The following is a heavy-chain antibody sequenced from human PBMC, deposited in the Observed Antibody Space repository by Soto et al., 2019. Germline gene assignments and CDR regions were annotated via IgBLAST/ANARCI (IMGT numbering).Heavy chain of an antibody. V-gene: IGHV1-69*02. Sequence: QVQLVQSGAEVKRPGSSVKVSCKASGDTFNFYSINWVRQAPGVGLEWMGRVNPIVSMSNYAQKFQGRVTMTAYKSPSTAYMELSSLRSEDTAIYYCASSYGSGYRAFDYWGQGALVTVSS. CDR3: ASSYGSGYRAFDY. J-gene: IGHJ4*02. CDR2: VNPIVSMS. D-gene: IGHD3-10*01. CDR1: GDTFNFYS.